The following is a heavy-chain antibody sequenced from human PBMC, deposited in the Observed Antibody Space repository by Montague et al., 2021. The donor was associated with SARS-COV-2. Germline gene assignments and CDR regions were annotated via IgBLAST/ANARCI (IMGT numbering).Heavy chain of an antibody. CDR3: ARVEPMYYGSYDY. CDR1: GFRFGSYA. J-gene: IGHJ4*02. CDR2: ISSSGDST. D-gene: IGHD3-10*01. Sequence: LRLSFSASGFRFGSYAMHWVRQAPGKGLEYVSAISSSGDSTYYANFVKGRFTISRDNSTNTLYLQMGSLRGEDMAVYYCARVEPMYYGSYDYWGQGTQVSVSS. V-gene: IGHV3-64*01.